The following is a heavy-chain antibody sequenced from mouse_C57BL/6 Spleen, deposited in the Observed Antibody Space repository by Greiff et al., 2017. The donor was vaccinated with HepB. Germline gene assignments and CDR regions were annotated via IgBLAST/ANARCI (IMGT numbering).Heavy chain of an antibody. Sequence: EVQVVESGGGLVKPGGSLKLSCAASGFTFSDYGMHWVRQAPEKGLEWVAYISSGSSTIYYADTVKGRFTISRDNAKNTLFLQMTSLRSEDTAMYYCARRTTVVAEYFDVWGTGTTVTVSS. J-gene: IGHJ1*03. CDR3: ARRTTVVAEYFDV. CDR1: GFTFSDYG. V-gene: IGHV5-17*01. D-gene: IGHD1-1*01. CDR2: ISSGSSTI.